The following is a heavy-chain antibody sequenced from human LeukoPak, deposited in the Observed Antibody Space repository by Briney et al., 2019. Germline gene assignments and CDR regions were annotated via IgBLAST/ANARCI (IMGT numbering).Heavy chain of an antibody. D-gene: IGHD1-26*01. CDR3: ARNEVGTTVYGMDV. J-gene: IGHJ6*02. CDR2: MSVRGTT. V-gene: IGHV4-4*07. Sequence: SETLSLTCTVSGVSISPYYWSWIRQPAGKGLEWIGRMSVRGTTNYNPSLKSRVTMSLDTSKNQFSLKLSSVTAADTAVYYCARNEVGTTVYGMDVWGQGTTVTVSS. CDR1: GVSISPYY.